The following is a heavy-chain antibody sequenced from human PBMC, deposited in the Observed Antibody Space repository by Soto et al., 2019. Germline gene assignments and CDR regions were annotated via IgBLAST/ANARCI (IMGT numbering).Heavy chain of an antibody. CDR2: ISSSSSYI. Sequence: HGGSLRLSCAASGFTFSSYSMNWVRQAPGKGLEWVSSISSSSSYIYYADSVKGRFTISRDNAKNSLYLQMNSLRAEDTAVYYCARDPSSSSERPPDEGWSDYWGQGTLVTVSS. D-gene: IGHD6-19*01. V-gene: IGHV3-21*01. CDR1: GFTFSSYS. J-gene: IGHJ4*02. CDR3: ARDPSSSSERPPDEGWSDY.